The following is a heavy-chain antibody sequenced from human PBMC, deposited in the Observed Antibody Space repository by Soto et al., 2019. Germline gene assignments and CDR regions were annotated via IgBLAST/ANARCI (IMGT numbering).Heavy chain of an antibody. J-gene: IGHJ6*02. CDR3: ASDTREITRVRGVIPYYIYHMDV. V-gene: IGHV1-69*01. CDR1: GGTFNNYA. D-gene: IGHD3-10*01. Sequence: QVQLAQSGAEVKKRGSSVKVSCRVSGGTFNNYAISWVRQAPGEGLEWMGGIIPAFGTPKYAQRFQDRVTISADVYAATAYMELTSLRSDDTAVYYCASDTREITRVRGVIPYYIYHMDVWGPGTTVAGSS. CDR2: IIPAFGTP.